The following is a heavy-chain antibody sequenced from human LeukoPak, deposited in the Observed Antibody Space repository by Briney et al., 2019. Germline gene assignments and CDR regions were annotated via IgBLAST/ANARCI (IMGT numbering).Heavy chain of an antibody. V-gene: IGHV3-7*01. CDR3: ARGQSYYYDSSADYYIECYFDS. CDR1: GFTFRSYW. CDR2: IKQDGSDK. D-gene: IGHD3-22*01. Sequence: GGSLRLSCAGSGFTFRSYWMSWVRQAPGKGLEWVANIKQDGSDKFYVDSVEGRFTISRDNAKNSLYLQMNSLRAEDTAVYYCARGQSYYYDSSADYYIECYFDSWGQGTLVTVSS. J-gene: IGHJ4*02.